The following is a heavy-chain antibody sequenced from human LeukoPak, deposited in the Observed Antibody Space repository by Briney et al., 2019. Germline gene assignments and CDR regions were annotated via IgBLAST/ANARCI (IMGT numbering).Heavy chain of an antibody. CDR3: ASGGITMIVVVPSDDAFDI. V-gene: IGHV4-59*12. Sequence: SETLSLTCTVSGGSISSYYWSWIRQPPGKGLEWIGYIYYSGSTNYNPSLKSRVTISVDTSKNQFSLKLSSVTAADTAVYYCASGGITMIVVVPSDDAFDIWGQGTMVTVSS. D-gene: IGHD3-22*01. CDR1: GGSISSYY. CDR2: IYYSGST. J-gene: IGHJ3*02.